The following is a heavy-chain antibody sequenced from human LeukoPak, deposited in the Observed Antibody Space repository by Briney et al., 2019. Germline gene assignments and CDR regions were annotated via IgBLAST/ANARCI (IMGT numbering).Heavy chain of an antibody. CDR3: ARDIGIAVAAPSY. CDR2: ISYDGSNK. V-gene: IGHV3-30*04. J-gene: IGHJ4*02. CDR1: GFTFSSYA. Sequence: GRSLRLSCAASGFTFSSYAMHWVRQAPGKGLEWVAVISYDGSNKYYADSVKGRFTISRHNSKNTLYLQMNSLRAEDTAVYYCARDIGIAVAAPSYWGQGTLVTVSS. D-gene: IGHD6-19*01.